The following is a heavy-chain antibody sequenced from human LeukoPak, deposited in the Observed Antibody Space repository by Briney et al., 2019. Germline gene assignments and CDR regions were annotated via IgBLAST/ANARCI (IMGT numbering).Heavy chain of an antibody. V-gene: IGHV3-30-3*01. Sequence: GGSLRLSCAASGFTFSSYAMHWVRQAPGKGLEWVAVISYDGSNKYYADSVKGRFTISRDNAKNSLYLQMNSLRAEDTAVYYCARSRGGGITIFKTPRSAFDPWGQGTLVTVSS. CDR2: ISYDGSNK. CDR1: GFTFSSYA. CDR3: ARSRGGGITIFKTPRSAFDP. J-gene: IGHJ5*02. D-gene: IGHD3-3*01.